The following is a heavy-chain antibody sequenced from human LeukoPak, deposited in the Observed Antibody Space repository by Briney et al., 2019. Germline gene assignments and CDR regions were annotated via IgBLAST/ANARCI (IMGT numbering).Heavy chain of an antibody. V-gene: IGHV4-30-4*08. J-gene: IGHJ4*02. CDR3: ARDSDYSNSWYYFDY. Sequence: SXXLSLTCTVSGGSISSGDYYWSWIRQPPGKGLEWIGYIYYSGSTYYNPSLKSRVTISVDTSKNQFSLKLSSVTAADTAVYYCARDSDYSNSWYYFDYWGQGTLVTVSS. D-gene: IGHD4-11*01. CDR1: GGSISSGDYY. CDR2: IYYSGST.